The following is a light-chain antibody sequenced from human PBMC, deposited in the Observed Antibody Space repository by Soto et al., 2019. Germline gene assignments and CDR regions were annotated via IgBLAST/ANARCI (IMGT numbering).Light chain of an antibody. CDR3: ASWDDSLTGLYV. CDR2: SNN. V-gene: IGLV1-44*01. Sequence: SVLTQPPSASGTPGQRVTISCSGSSSDFGSSTVNWYQQLPGTAPKLLIYSNNQRPSGVPDRFSGSKSGASASLAISGLQSEDEATYYCASWDDSLTGLYVFGAGTKVTV. J-gene: IGLJ1*01. CDR1: SSDFGSST.